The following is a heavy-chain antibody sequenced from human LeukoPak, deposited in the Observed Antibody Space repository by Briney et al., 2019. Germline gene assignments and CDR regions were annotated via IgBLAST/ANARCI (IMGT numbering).Heavy chain of an antibody. V-gene: IGHV4-39*03. CDR1: GGSISSSSYY. J-gene: IGHJ6*03. CDR2: IYYSGST. D-gene: IGHD2-2*01. CDR3: SAVVVPATKQKSDYYYYMDV. Sequence: PSETLSLTCTVSGGSISSSSYYWGWIRQPPGKGLEWIGSIYYSGSTYYNPSLKSRVTISVDTSKNQFSLKLSSVTAADTAVYYCSAVVVPATKQKSDYYYYMDVWGKGTTVTVSS.